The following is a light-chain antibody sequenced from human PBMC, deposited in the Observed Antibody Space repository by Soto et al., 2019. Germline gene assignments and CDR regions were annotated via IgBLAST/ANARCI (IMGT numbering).Light chain of an antibody. Sequence: EIVLTQSPGTLSLSPRERATLSCRASQSVSNSYLAWYQQKPRQAPRLLIYGASSRATGIPDRFSGSGSGTGFTLTISRLEPEDFAGYCCQQYGRSVLTFGGGTKVEIK. CDR1: QSVSNSY. CDR3: QQYGRSVLT. V-gene: IGKV3-20*01. CDR2: GAS. J-gene: IGKJ4*01.